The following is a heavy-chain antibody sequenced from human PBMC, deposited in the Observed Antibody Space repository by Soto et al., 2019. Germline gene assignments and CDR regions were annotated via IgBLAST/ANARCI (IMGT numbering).Heavy chain of an antibody. V-gene: IGHV4-31*03. CDR3: ARESGPGDLDY. D-gene: IGHD7-27*01. J-gene: IGHJ4*02. Sequence: QVQLQESGPGLVKPSQTLSLTCTVSGGSISSGGYSWSWIRQHPGKGLEWIGSIYYSGGTYYNPSLKSRVAISVDTSKNQFSLNLSSVTAADTAVYYCARESGPGDLDYWGQGTLVTVAS. CDR2: IYYSGGT. CDR1: GGSISSGGYS.